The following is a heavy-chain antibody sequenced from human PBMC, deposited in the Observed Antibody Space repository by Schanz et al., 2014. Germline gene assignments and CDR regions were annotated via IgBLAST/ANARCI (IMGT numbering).Heavy chain of an antibody. V-gene: IGHV3-33*05. CDR2: ISYDGRHK. CDR1: GFTFSSYG. J-gene: IGHJ4*02. CDR3: ARGRGSTYYIDY. D-gene: IGHD3-10*01. Sequence: QVQLVESGGGVVQPGGSLRLSCAASGFTFSSYGMHWVRQAPGKGLEWVAIISYDGRHKNYADSVKGRFTISRDNAKNTLYLQMDSLRAEDTAVYYCARGRGSTYYIDYWGQGALVTVSS.